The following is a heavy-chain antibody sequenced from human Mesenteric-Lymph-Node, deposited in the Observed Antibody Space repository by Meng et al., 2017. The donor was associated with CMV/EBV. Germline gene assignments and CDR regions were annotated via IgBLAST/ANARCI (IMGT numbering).Heavy chain of an antibody. J-gene: IGHJ6*02. CDR3: ARDPVEDVVAVPGRPNYSRYYGLNV. Sequence: SETLSLTCAAYGGSFNGYYWAYLRQPPGKGLEWIGYIYYDGSTKYNPSLKSRVSISEDTSKNHFSLKLNSVTAADTAVYFCARDPVEDVVAVPGRPNYSRYYGLNVWGQGTTVTVSS. D-gene: IGHD2-15*01. CDR2: IYYDGST. V-gene: IGHV4-34*11. CDR1: GGSFNGYY.